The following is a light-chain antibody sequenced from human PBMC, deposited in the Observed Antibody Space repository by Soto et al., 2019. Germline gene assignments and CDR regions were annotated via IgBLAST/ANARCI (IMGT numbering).Light chain of an antibody. Sequence: QSALTQPPSASGSPGQSVTISCTGTSSDVGGYNYVSWFQQHPGRAPKLIIFEVSNRPSGVSHRFSGSKSGNTASLTISGLQAEDEADYYCLSYTVTSILVFGGGTKVTVL. CDR2: EVS. CDR3: LSYTVTSILV. CDR1: SSDVGGYNY. J-gene: IGLJ3*02. V-gene: IGLV2-14*01.